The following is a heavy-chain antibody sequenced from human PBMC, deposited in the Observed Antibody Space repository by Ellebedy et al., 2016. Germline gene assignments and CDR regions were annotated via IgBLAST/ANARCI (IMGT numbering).Heavy chain of an antibody. CDR2: IYYSGST. V-gene: IGHV4-34*01. D-gene: IGHD6-13*01. CDR3: ARERGQQLVPKAKNRYFDL. CDR1: GGSFSGYY. Sequence: SETLSLXXAVYGGSFSGYYWSWIRQHPGKGLEWIGYIYYSGSTYYNPSLKSRVTISVDTSKNQFSLKLSSVTAADTAVYYCARERGQQLVPKAKNRYFDLWGRGTLVTVSS. J-gene: IGHJ2*01.